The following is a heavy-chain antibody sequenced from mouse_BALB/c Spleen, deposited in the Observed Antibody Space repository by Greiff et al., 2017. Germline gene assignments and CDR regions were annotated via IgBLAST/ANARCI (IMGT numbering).Heavy chain of an antibody. CDR1: GFSLTSYG. Sequence: QVQLQESGPGLVAPSQSLSITCTVSGFSLTSYGVHWVRQPPGKGLEWLGVIWAGGSTNYNSALMSRLSISKDNSKSQVFLKMNSLQTGDTAMYYCARPEQLGFYYAMDNWGQGTSVTVSS. D-gene: IGHD3-1*01. CDR2: IWAGGST. J-gene: IGHJ4*01. V-gene: IGHV2-9*02. CDR3: ARPEQLGFYYAMDN.